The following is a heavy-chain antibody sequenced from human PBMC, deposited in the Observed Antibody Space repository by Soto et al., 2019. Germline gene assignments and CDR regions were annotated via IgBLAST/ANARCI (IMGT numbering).Heavy chain of an antibody. D-gene: IGHD6-13*01. J-gene: IGHJ4*02. V-gene: IGHV4-31*03. Sequence: KASETLSLTCTVSGGSISSGGYYWSWIRQHPGKGLEWIGYIYYSGSTYYNPSLKSRLTISVDTSKNQFSLKLSSVTAADTAVYYCARDLIAAAGIFDYWGQGTLVTVSS. CDR1: GGSISSGGYY. CDR3: ARDLIAAAGIFDY. CDR2: IYYSGST.